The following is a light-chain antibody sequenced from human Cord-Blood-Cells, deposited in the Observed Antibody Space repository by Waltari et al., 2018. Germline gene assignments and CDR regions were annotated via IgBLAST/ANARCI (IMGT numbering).Light chain of an antibody. CDR2: VAS. J-gene: IGKJ4*01. CDR1: QGIRSF. Sequence: AIRVTKSLSSFAAAPGDRVTITCRASQGIRSFLAWYQQKPGKAPTLLIYVASTLQSGLPSRFSGSVSETDFTLTIICLQCEDFATYYCQQYYSYPVTFGGRTKVGIK. V-gene: IGKV1-8*01. CDR3: QQYYSYPVT.